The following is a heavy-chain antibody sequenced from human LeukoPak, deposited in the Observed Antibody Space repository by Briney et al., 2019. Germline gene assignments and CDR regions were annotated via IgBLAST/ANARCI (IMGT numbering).Heavy chain of an antibody. CDR1: GGSISSYY. CDR2: IYYSGST. D-gene: IGHD2-8*01. Sequence: SETLSLTCTVSGGSISSYYWSWIRQPPGKGLEWIGYIYYSGSTNYNPSLKSRVTISVDTSKNQFSLKLSSVTAADTAVYYCAREIGMRYFDYWGQGTLVTVSS. J-gene: IGHJ4*02. CDR3: AREIGMRYFDY. V-gene: IGHV4-59*01.